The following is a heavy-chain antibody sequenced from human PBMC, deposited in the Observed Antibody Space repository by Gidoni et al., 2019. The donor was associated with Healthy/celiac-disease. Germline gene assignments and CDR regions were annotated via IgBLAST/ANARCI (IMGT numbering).Heavy chain of an antibody. CDR3: ASSTTVTTSDWYFDL. Sequence: EVQLVESGGGLVQPGGSRRLSCAASGFTVSSYWMSWVRQAPGKGLEWVANIKQDGSEKYYVDSVKGRFTISRDNAKNSLYLQMNSLRAEDTAVYYCASSTTVTTSDWYFDLWGRGTLVTVSS. D-gene: IGHD4-17*01. J-gene: IGHJ2*01. CDR2: IKQDGSEK. V-gene: IGHV3-7*05. CDR1: GFTVSSYW.